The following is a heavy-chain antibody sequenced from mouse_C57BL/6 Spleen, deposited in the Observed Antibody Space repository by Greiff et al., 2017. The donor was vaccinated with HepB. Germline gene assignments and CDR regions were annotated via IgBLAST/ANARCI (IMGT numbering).Heavy chain of an antibody. CDR2: IYPGSGNT. CDR3: ARGRGTGAMDY. D-gene: IGHD2-14*01. Sequence: QVQLKESGPELVKPGASVKISCKASGYSFTSYYIHWVKQRPGQGLEWIGWIYPGSGNTKYNEKFKGKATLTADTSSSTAYMQLSSLTSEDSAVYYCARGRGTGAMDYWGQGTSVTVSS. J-gene: IGHJ4*01. V-gene: IGHV1-66*01. CDR1: GYSFTSYY.